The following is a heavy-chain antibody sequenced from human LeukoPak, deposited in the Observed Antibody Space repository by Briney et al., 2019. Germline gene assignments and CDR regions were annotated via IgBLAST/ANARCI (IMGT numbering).Heavy chain of an antibody. D-gene: IGHD6-19*01. CDR2: ISSSGSTI. CDR3: AGGDTVAGSYHLDY. J-gene: IGHJ4*02. CDR1: GFTFSSYE. V-gene: IGHV3-48*03. Sequence: GGSLRLSCAASGFTFSSYEMNWVRQAPGKGLEWVSYISSSGSTIYYADSVKGRFTISRDNDKNSLYLQMNSLRAEDTGVYYCAGGDTVAGSYHLDYWGQGTLVTVSS.